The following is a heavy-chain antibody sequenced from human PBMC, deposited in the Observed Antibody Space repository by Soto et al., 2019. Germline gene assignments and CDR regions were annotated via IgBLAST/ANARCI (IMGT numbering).Heavy chain of an antibody. CDR1: GGSFSGYY. CDR2: INHSGST. J-gene: IGHJ4*02. CDR3: ARGADYSSGWYPERYYFDY. V-gene: IGHV4-34*01. Sequence: QVQLQQWGAGLLKPSETLSLTCAVYGGSFSGYYWGWIRQPPGKGLEWIGEINHSGSTNYNPSLKSRVAISVDTSKIQFALELSSVTAADTAVYYCARGADYSSGWYPERYYFDYWGQGTLVTVSS. D-gene: IGHD6-19*01.